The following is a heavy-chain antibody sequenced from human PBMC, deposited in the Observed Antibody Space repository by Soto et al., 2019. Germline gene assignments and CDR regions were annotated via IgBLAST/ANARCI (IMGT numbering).Heavy chain of an antibody. CDR2: IIPIFGTA. D-gene: IGHD5-12*01. CDR3: ASGTGEDGYNFGY. CDR1: GGTFSSYS. Sequence: GAPVKVSCKASGGTFSSYSISWVQQAPGQGLEWMGGIIPIFGTANYAQKFQGRVTITADESTSTAYMELSSLRSEDTAVYYCASGTGEDGYNFGYWGQGTLVTVSS. V-gene: IGHV1-69*13. J-gene: IGHJ4*02.